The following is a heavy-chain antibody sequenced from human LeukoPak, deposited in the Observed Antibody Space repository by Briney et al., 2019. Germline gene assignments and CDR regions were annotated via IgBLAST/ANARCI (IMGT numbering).Heavy chain of an antibody. CDR1: GGSFSGYY. CDR3: ARGNLSYDYVWGSYRHPYYFDY. Sequence: PSETLSLTCAVYGGSFSGYYWSCIRQPPGKGLEWIGEINRSGSTNYNPSLKSRVTISVDTSKNQFSLKLSSVTAADTAVYYCARGNLSYDYVWGSYRHPYYFDYWGQGTLVTVSS. CDR2: INRSGST. V-gene: IGHV4-34*01. J-gene: IGHJ4*02. D-gene: IGHD3-16*02.